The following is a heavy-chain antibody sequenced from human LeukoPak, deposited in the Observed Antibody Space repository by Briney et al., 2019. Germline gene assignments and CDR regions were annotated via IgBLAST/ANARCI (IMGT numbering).Heavy chain of an antibody. D-gene: IGHD6-19*01. CDR2: ISAYNGNT. CDR3: ARDAGIAVAGNYYYYMDV. CDR1: GYTFTSYG. V-gene: IGHV1-18*01. J-gene: IGHJ6*03. Sequence: GASVKVSCKASGYTFTSYGISWVRQAPGQGLECMGWISAYNGNTNYAQKLQGRVTMTTDTSTSTAYMELRSLRSDDTAVYYCARDAGIAVAGNYYYYMDVWGKGTTVTISS.